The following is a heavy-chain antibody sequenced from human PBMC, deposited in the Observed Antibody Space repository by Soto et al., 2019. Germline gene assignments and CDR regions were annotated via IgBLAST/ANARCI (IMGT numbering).Heavy chain of an antibody. Sequence: GESLKTCCQGSGYNFPISWIALVRQLPGKGLEWMGIIYPGDSDSRYSPSFQGQVTISADKSISTAYLQWRSLKASDTALYYGARANVITFGRIIDSSFSDYWGQGTLVTVSS. V-gene: IGHV5-51*01. CDR1: GYNFPISW. CDR2: IYPGDSDS. CDR3: ARANVITFGRIIDSSFSDY. J-gene: IGHJ4*02. D-gene: IGHD3-16*02.